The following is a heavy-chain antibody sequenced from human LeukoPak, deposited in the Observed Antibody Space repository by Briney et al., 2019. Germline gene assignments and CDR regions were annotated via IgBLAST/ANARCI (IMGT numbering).Heavy chain of an antibody. CDR2: TWYDGSDR. D-gene: IGHD6-13*01. V-gene: IGHV3-33*08. CDR1: GFTFSSYG. J-gene: IGHJ4*02. Sequence: AGRSLRLSCAASGFTFSSYGMHWVRQAPGKGLEWVAVTWYDGSDRSYADSVKGRFTISRDNSKNTLYLQMNSLRGEDTAVYYCARGGGITWYDFDYWGQGTLVTVSS. CDR3: ARGGGITWYDFDY.